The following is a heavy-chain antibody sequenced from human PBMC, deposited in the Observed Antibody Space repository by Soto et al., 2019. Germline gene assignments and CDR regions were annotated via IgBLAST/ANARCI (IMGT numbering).Heavy chain of an antibody. D-gene: IGHD1-26*01. V-gene: IGHV3-48*01. Sequence: PGGSLRLSCAASGLPFSSYSMNWVSKAPGKGLEWVSYISSSSSTIYYADSVKGRFTISRDNAKNSLYLQMNSLRAEDTAVYYCAREEGLLNWFDPWGQGTLVTVSS. CDR1: GLPFSSYS. J-gene: IGHJ5*02. CDR2: ISSSSSTI. CDR3: AREEGLLNWFDP.